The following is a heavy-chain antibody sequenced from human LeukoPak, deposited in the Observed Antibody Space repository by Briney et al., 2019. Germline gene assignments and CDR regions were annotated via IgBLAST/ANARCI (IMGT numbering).Heavy chain of an antibody. Sequence: GASVKVSCKASGYTFTSYDINWVRQATGQGLEWMGWMNPNSGNTGYAQKFQGRVTITRNTSISTAYMELSSLRAEDTAVYYCAKDTVGWELPRPFDYWGQGTLVTVSS. CDR3: AKDTVGWELPRPFDY. CDR1: GYTFTSYD. D-gene: IGHD1-26*01. V-gene: IGHV1-8*03. J-gene: IGHJ4*02. CDR2: MNPNSGNT.